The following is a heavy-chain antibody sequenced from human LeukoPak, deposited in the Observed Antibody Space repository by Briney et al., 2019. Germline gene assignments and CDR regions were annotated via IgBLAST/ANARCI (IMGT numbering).Heavy chain of an antibody. CDR1: GFTFDDYA. CDR2: ISWNSGSI. D-gene: IGHD1-26*01. CDR3: AKDMDGGQWDLVILEAVLDV. V-gene: IGHV3-9*01. Sequence: QPGRSLRLSCAASGFTFDDYAMHWVRQAPGKGLEWVSGISWNSGSIVYADSVKGRFTISRDNAKNSLYLQMNSLRTEDTALYYCAKDMDGGQWDLVILEAVLDVWGQGTTVTVSS. J-gene: IGHJ6*02.